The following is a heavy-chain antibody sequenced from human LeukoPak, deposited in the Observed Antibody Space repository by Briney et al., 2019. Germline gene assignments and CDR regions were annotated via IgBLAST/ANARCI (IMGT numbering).Heavy chain of an antibody. V-gene: IGHV4-61*02. D-gene: IGHD3-16*01. CDR3: ATGGYLTLFDY. Sequence: SETLSLTCTVSGGSISSSSYYWGWIRQPAGKGLEWIGRIYTSGSTNYNPSLKSRVTISVDTSKNQFSLKLSSVTAADTAVYYCATGGYLTLFDYWGQGTLVTVSS. J-gene: IGHJ4*02. CDR2: IYTSGST. CDR1: GGSISSSSYY.